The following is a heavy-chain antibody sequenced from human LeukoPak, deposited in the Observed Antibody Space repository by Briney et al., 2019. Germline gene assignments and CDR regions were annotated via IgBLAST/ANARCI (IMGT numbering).Heavy chain of an antibody. CDR2: ARHDGSNK. J-gene: IGHJ4*02. V-gene: IGHV3-30*02. Sequence: GGSLRLSCAASGFPFRSYAMHWVRQAPGKGLEWVAFARHDGSNKYYADVVKGRFTISRDTSMNTLYLQMNSLSAEDTAVYYCAKDGRFYNILTGYYKERKPFDYWGQGILVTVSS. CDR3: AKDGRFYNILTGYYKERKPFDY. D-gene: IGHD3-9*01. CDR1: GFPFRSYA.